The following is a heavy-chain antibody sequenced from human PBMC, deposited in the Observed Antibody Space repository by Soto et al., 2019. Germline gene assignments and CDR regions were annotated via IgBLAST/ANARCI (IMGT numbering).Heavy chain of an antibody. D-gene: IGHD3-10*01. J-gene: IGHJ4*02. V-gene: IGHV3-74*01. CDR1: GFSFSNYW. CDR3: TRGAGPDIEATSGDN. Sequence: PGGSLRLSCAASGFSFSNYWMHWVRQAPGKGLVWVSRIETDGSLTNYADSVEGRFTISRDNAKNMVYLQMNSLRVEDTAIYYCTRGAGPDIEATSGDNWGQGALVTVSS. CDR2: IETDGSLT.